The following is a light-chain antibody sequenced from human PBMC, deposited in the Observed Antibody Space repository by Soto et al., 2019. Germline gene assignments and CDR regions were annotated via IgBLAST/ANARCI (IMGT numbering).Light chain of an antibody. Sequence: EIVVTQSPGTLSLSPGERATLSGRASQSVSSSYLAWYQQKPGQAPRLLIYGASSRATGIPDRLSGSGSGTDFNLTISSLEPEDFAVYYYQQYGSSPITFGQGKRLEIK. V-gene: IGKV3-20*01. CDR3: QQYGSSPIT. CDR2: GAS. CDR1: QSVSSSY. J-gene: IGKJ5*01.